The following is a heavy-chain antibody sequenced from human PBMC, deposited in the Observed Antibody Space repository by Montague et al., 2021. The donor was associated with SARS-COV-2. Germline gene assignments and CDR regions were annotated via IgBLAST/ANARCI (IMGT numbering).Heavy chain of an antibody. CDR1: GFSVSYYY. CDR3: SGNYCSAGSCYFGY. D-gene: IGHD2-15*01. Sequence: SLRLSCAASGFSVSYYYMNWDRQAPGKGLEWVSVIYNAGTKDYAESVRSGFTISTDNSKNKAYLQMISLRDVDKAAYYCSGNYCSAGSCYFGYWGQGTLVTVSS. V-gene: IGHV3-53*01. CDR2: IYNAGTK. J-gene: IGHJ4*02.